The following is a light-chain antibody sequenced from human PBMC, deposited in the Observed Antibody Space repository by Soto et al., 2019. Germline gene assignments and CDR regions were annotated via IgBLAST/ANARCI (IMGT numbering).Light chain of an antibody. J-gene: IGLJ2*01. CDR3: SSDAVSDSLV. V-gene: IGLV2-8*01. CDR1: SSDVGGYDY. CDR2: EVN. Sequence: QSVLTQPPSASGSPGQSVTISCTGTSSDVGGYDYVSWYQQHPGKVPKLMIYEVNKRPSGVPDRFSGSKSGNTASLTVSGLQTEDEADYYCSSDAVSDSLVFGGGTKMTVL.